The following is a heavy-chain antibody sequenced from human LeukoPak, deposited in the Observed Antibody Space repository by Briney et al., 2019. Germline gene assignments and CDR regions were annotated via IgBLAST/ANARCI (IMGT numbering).Heavy chain of an antibody. CDR3: ATVVRDDILTGYYIDH. CDR2: IYYSGST. J-gene: IGHJ4*02. D-gene: IGHD3-9*01. Sequence: PSETLSLTCTVSGGSISSYYWSWIRQPPGKGLEWIGYIYYSGSTKYNPSFKSRVTISVDTSKNQFSPKLISVTAADTAVYYCATVVRDDILTGYYIDHWGQGTLVTVSS. CDR1: GGSISSYY. V-gene: IGHV4-59*01.